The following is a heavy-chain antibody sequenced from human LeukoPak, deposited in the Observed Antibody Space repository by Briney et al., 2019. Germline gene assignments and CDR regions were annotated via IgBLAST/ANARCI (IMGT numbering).Heavy chain of an antibody. Sequence: SETLSLTCTVSGGSISSYYWSWIRQPPGNGLEWIGYIYYSGSTNYNPSLKSRVTISVDTSKNQFPLKLSSVTAADTAVYYCARDAVTNGGKVDYWGQGTLVTVSS. CDR1: GGSISSYY. CDR3: ARDAVTNGGKVDY. V-gene: IGHV4-59*01. J-gene: IGHJ4*02. CDR2: IYYSGST. D-gene: IGHD4-4*01.